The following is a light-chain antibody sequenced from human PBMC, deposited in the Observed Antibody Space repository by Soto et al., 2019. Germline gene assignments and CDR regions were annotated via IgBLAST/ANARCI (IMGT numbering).Light chain of an antibody. CDR2: QDS. CDR1: KLGDKY. CDR3: QAWDSSSLYV. J-gene: IGLJ1*01. Sequence: SYELTQPPSVSVSPGQTASITCSGDKLGDKYACWYQQKPGQSPVLVIYQDSKRPSGITERFSGSNSGNTATLTISWTQAMDEADYYCQAWDSSSLYVFGTGTKLTVL. V-gene: IGLV3-1*01.